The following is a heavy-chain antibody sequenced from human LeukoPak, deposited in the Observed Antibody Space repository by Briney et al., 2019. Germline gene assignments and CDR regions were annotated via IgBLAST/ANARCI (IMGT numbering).Heavy chain of an antibody. J-gene: IGHJ5*02. Sequence: PGGSLRLSCAASGFTFSSYAKSWVRQAPGKGLEWVSAISGSGGSTYYADSVKGRFTISRDNSKNTLYLQMNSLRAEDTAVYYSAKDLASNHVRNWFDPWGQGTLVTVSS. CDR3: AKDLASNHVRNWFDP. CDR2: ISGSGGST. CDR1: GFTFSSYA. D-gene: IGHD4-11*01. V-gene: IGHV3-23*01.